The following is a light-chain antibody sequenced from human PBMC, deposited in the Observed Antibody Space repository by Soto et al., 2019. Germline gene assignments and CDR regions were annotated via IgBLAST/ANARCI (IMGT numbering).Light chain of an antibody. CDR1: SSDLGSYNL. Sequence: QSVLTQPAAVSGSPGQSITLSCTGTSSDLGSYNLVSWYQQHPGKAPKLMIYEGSKRPSGVSYRFSGSKSANTASLTISGLQTEDEADYYCCSYAGSSTFVFGTGTKVTL. J-gene: IGLJ1*01. CDR2: EGS. V-gene: IGLV2-23*01. CDR3: CSYAGSSTFV.